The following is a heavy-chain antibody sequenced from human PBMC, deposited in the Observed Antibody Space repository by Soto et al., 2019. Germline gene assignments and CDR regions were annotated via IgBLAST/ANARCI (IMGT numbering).Heavy chain of an antibody. CDR1: GFTFSGSA. CDR2: IRSKANSYAT. J-gene: IGHJ4*02. Sequence: EVQLVESGGGLVQPGGSLKLSCAASGFTFSGSAMHWVRQASGKGLEWVCRIRSKANSYATAYAASGNGRFSISRDDSKNTAYLQMNSRKTEDTAVYYCTRPIDGSYGALRGQGTLVTVSS. D-gene: IGHD5-18*01. CDR3: TRPIDGSYGAL. V-gene: IGHV3-73*02.